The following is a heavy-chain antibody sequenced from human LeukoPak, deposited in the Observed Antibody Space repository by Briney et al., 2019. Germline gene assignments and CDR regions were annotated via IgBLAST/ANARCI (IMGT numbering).Heavy chain of an antibody. D-gene: IGHD2-8*02. CDR2: IAHHGSNK. Sequence: PGGSLRLSCAASGFTFSSHAIHWVRQGPGKGLEWVAYIAHHGSNKYYADSVKGRFTISRDNSKRTLYLQMSSLRADDTAVYYCAKDGSWSCTDWGQGTLVTVSS. CDR1: GFTFSSHA. J-gene: IGHJ1*01. V-gene: IGHV3-30*02. CDR3: AKDGSWSCTD.